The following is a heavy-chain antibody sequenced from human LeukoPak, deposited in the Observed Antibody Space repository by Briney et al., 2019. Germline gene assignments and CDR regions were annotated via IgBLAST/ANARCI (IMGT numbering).Heavy chain of an antibody. J-gene: IGHJ6*03. Sequence: SRTLSLTCTVSGGSISSGGYYWSWIRQHPGKGLEWIGYIYYSGSTYYNPSLKSRVTISVDTSKNQFSLKLSSVTAADTAVYYCARDVMGFMDVWGKGTTVTVSS. CDR3: ARDVMGFMDV. CDR2: IYYSGST. CDR1: GGSISSGGYY. V-gene: IGHV4-31*03. D-gene: IGHD1-26*01.